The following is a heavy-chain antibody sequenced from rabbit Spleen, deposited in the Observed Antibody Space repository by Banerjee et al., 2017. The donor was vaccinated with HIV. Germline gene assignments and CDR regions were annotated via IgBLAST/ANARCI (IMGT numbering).Heavy chain of an antibody. CDR1: GFTLSSYY. CDR2: IDPVFGIT. D-gene: IGHD8-1*01. J-gene: IGHJ6*01. V-gene: IGHV1S7*01. Sequence: QLEESGGGLVQHGGSLKLSCKASGFTLSSYYMHWVRQAPREGLEWIGYIDPVFGITYYANWVNGRFSISRENAQNMVFLQMTSLTAADTATYFCARDAGTSFSTYGMDRWGPGTLVTVS. CDR3: ARDAGTSFSTYGMDR.